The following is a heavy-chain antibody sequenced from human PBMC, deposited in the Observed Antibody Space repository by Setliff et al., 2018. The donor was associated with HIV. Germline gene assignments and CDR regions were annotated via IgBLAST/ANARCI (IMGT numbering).Heavy chain of an antibody. J-gene: IGHJ6*02. D-gene: IGHD2-8*02. Sequence: ASVKVSCKASGYTFSDYYMHWVRQALGQGLEWMGWINPNSGGTKSAQKFQGRVTMTWDTSISTYYMEVTRLKSDDTAVYYCARVRGHCTGGGCYSDYYGMDVWGQGTTVTVSS. CDR3: ARVRGHCTGGGCYSDYYGMDV. V-gene: IGHV1-2*02. CDR2: INPNSGGT. CDR1: GYTFSDYY.